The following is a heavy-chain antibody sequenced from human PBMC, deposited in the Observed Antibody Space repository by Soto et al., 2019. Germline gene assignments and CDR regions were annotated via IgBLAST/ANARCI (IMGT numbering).Heavy chain of an antibody. CDR1: GGTFSSYA. Sequence: QVQLVQSGAEVKKPGSSMKVSCKASGGTFSSYAISWVRQAPGQGLEWMGWMNPNSGNTGYAQKFQGRVTMTRNTSISTAYMELSSLRSEDTAVYYCARGYSSSSSVGYYYYGMDVWGQGTTVTVSS. CDR2: MNPNSGNT. J-gene: IGHJ6*02. V-gene: IGHV1-8*02. D-gene: IGHD6-6*01. CDR3: ARGYSSSSSVGYYYYGMDV.